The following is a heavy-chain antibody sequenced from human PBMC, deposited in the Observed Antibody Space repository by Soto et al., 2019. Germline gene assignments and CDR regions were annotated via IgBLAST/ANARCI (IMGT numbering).Heavy chain of an antibody. CDR1: GYTFTSYD. Sequence: ASVKVSCKASGYTFTSYDINWVRQATGQGLENLGWMNPNSGNTAYVQKFQGRVTMTWDTSITTAYKEMSSLRSEDKAVYFCARGIKFGAYSRWFDPWGQGTLVTVSS. CDR3: ARGIKFGAYSRWFDP. J-gene: IGHJ5*02. CDR2: MNPNSGNT. V-gene: IGHV1-8*01. D-gene: IGHD4-17*01.